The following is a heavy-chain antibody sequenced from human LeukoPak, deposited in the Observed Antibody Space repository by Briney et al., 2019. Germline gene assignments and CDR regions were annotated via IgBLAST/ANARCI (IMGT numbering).Heavy chain of an antibody. CDR3: ARESDSIAAAGYYYYYYMDV. CDR1: GYTFTSYD. D-gene: IGHD6-13*01. Sequence: ASVKVSRKASGYTFTSYDINWVRQATGQGLEWMGWMNPNSGNTGYAQKFQGRVTMTRNTSISTAYMELSSLRSEDTAVYYCARESDSIAAAGYYYYYYMDVWGKGTTVTISS. J-gene: IGHJ6*03. V-gene: IGHV1-8*01. CDR2: MNPNSGNT.